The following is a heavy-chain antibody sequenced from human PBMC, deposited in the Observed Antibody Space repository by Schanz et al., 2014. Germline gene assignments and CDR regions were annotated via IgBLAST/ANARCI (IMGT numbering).Heavy chain of an antibody. Sequence: QVLQVQSGSELKKPGTSVKVSCKASGYTFNNYTYIMIWVRQAPGQGLEWMGWISAYNGNTNYAQKLQGRVTMTTDTSTTTAYMELSGLRSEDTAVYYCARDRLECGAECYSVEVFEIWGQGTLVIVSS. D-gene: IGHD2-21*01. CDR2: ISAYNGNT. CDR1: GYTFNNYT. CDR3: ARDRLECGAECYSVEVFEI. J-gene: IGHJ4*02. V-gene: IGHV1-18*01.